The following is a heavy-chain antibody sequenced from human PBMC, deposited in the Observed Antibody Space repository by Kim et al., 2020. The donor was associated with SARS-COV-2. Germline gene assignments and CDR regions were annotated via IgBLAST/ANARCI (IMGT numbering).Heavy chain of an antibody. D-gene: IGHD6-13*01. V-gene: IGHV1-8*01. CDR3: ARAGAAAVYYYYYGMDV. J-gene: IGHJ6*02. Sequence: FQGRVTMTRNTSISTAYMELSSLRSEDTAVYYCARAGAAAVYYYYYGMDVWGQGTTVTVSS.